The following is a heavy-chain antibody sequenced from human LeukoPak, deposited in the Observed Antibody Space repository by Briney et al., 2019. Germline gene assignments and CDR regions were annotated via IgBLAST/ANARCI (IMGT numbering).Heavy chain of an antibody. V-gene: IGHV3-23*01. J-gene: IGHJ4*02. CDR2: ISGSGGST. CDR1: GFTFSSYA. Sequence: GGSLRLSCAASGFTFSSYAMSWVRQAPGKGQEWVSAISGSGGSTYYADSVKGRFTISGDNSKNTLYLQMNSLRAEDTAVYYCARSEVDIVATVCFDYWGQGTLVTVSS. D-gene: IGHD5-12*01. CDR3: ARSEVDIVATVCFDY.